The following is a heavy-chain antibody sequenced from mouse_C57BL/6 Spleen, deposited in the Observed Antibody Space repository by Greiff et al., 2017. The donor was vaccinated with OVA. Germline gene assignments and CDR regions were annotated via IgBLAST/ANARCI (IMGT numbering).Heavy chain of an antibody. V-gene: IGHV1-82*01. CDR2: IYPGDGDT. CDR3: ARSSTMITTGPHYYAMDY. J-gene: IGHJ4*01. CDR1: GYAFSSSW. D-gene: IGHD2-4*01. Sequence: QVQLQQSGPELVKPGASVKISCKASGYAFSSSWMNWVKQRPGKGLEWIGRIYPGDGDTNYNGKFKGKATLTADKSSSTAYMQLSSLTSEDSAVYFCARSSTMITTGPHYYAMDYWGQGTSVTVSS.